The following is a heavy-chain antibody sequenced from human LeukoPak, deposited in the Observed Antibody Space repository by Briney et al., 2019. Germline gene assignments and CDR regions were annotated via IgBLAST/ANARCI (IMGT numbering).Heavy chain of an antibody. CDR1: GGSISSHY. CDR3: ARGGTTVTPGLLWFDP. V-gene: IGHV4-59*11. D-gene: IGHD4-17*01. Sequence: PSETLSLTCSVSGGSISSHYWSWIRQPPGKGLEWIGYIYYSGSTKYNPSLKSRVTISVDTSKNQFTLKLSSVTAADTAVYYCARGGTTVTPGLLWFDPWGQGTLVTVSS. CDR2: IYYSGST. J-gene: IGHJ5*02.